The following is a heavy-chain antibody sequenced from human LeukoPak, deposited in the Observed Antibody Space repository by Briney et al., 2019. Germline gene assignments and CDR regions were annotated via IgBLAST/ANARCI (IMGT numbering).Heavy chain of an antibody. Sequence: GGSLRLSCAASGFTFSNYGMHWVRQAPGKGLEWVAVISYDGSNKYYADSVKGRFTISRDNAKNTLYLQMNSLRAEDTAVYYCARGYSSGWYFDYWGQGTLVTVSS. J-gene: IGHJ4*02. V-gene: IGHV3-33*05. CDR3: ARGYSSGWYFDY. D-gene: IGHD6-19*01. CDR1: GFTFSNYG. CDR2: ISYDGSNK.